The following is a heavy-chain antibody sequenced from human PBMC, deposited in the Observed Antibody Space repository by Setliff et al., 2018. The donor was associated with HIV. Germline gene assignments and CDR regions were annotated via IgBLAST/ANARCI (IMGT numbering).Heavy chain of an antibody. CDR2: ISPDNGDT. CDR1: GYSFTDYF. J-gene: IGHJ4*02. Sequence: RASVKVSCKASGYSFTDYFMHWVRQAPGQGLEWMGWISPDNGDTTTAQRFQGRVTMTRDTSINTAYLELSGLRSDDTAVYYCARVPASGWYYFDYWGQGTLVTSPQ. V-gene: IGHV1-2*02. CDR3: ARVPASGWYYFDY. D-gene: IGHD6-19*01.